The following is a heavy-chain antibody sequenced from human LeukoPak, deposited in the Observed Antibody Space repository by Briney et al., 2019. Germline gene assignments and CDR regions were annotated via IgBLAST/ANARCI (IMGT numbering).Heavy chain of an antibody. J-gene: IGHJ5*02. CDR2: INHSGST. V-gene: IGHV4-34*01. D-gene: IGHD3-10*01. CDR3: ARVGSAMWFDP. CDR1: GGSFSGYY. Sequence: SETLSLTCAVYGGSFSGYYWSWIRQPPGKGLEWIGEINHSGSTNYNPSLKSRVTISVDTSKNQFSLKLSSVTAADAALYYCARVGSAMWFDPWGQGTLVTVSS.